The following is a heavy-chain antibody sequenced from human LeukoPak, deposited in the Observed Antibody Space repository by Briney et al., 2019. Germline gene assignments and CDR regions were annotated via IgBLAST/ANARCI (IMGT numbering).Heavy chain of an antibody. CDR2: IYPKCGGT. Sequence: GASVKVSCKASGYTFIDYYIHWMRQPPGQGHEWMGWIYPKCGGTNSAHKFQGRVTLTRDTSISTTYMELTGLRSDDTAVYYCARIAGTGSLNWFDPWGQGTLVTVSS. J-gene: IGHJ5*02. CDR3: ARIAGTGSLNWFDP. CDR1: GYTFIDYY. D-gene: IGHD3-10*01. V-gene: IGHV1-2*07.